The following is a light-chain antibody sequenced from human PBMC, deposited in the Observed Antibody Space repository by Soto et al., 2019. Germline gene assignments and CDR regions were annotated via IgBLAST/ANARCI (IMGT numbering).Light chain of an antibody. Sequence: VLTKSPGTLSLSPGERATLSCRASQSVTINYLAWYQQKPGQAPRLLIYAVSTRATGIPDRFSGSGSGTDFTFTISRLEPEDFAVYYCQQYGSGPFTFGPGTKLYIK. J-gene: IGKJ3*01. V-gene: IGKV3-20*01. CDR2: AVS. CDR3: QQYGSGPFT. CDR1: QSVTINY.